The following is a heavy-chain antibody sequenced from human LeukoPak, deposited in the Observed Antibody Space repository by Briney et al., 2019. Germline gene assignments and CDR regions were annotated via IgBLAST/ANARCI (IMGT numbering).Heavy chain of an antibody. CDR1: GYTFTRYD. Sequence: ASVKVSCKASGYTFTRYDINWVRQATGQGPEWMGWMNPNNGNTGYAQNFQGRVTMTRYTSISTAYMELSSLRSEDTAVYYCALRFGELDYFYYAMDVWGQGTTVTVSS. J-gene: IGHJ6*02. CDR2: MNPNNGNT. CDR3: ALRFGELDYFYYAMDV. D-gene: IGHD3-10*01. V-gene: IGHV1-8*01.